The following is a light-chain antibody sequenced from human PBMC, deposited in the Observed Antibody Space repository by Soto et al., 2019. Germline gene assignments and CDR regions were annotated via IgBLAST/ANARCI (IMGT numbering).Light chain of an antibody. V-gene: IGLV1-47*01. Sequence: QSVLTQPPSASATPGQRVIISCSGSISNIAGNYVYWHQQLPGTAPRLLIYKNDQRPSGVPDRFSGSKSGTSASLAISGLRPEDEGDYYCVTWDDSLSAWVFGGGTKVTVL. CDR2: KND. CDR1: ISNIAGNY. J-gene: IGLJ3*02. CDR3: VTWDDSLSAWV.